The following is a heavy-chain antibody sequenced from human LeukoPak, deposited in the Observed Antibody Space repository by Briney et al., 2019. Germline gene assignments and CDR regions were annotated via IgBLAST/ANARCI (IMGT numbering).Heavy chain of an antibody. CDR2: IYPGDSDT. D-gene: IGHD6-13*01. J-gene: IGHJ4*02. CDR3: ARQDSSWDY. V-gene: IGHV5-51*01. Sequence: GESLKISCKGSGDRITSYWIGRVRQMYRKGLEWMGIIYPGDSDTRYSPSFQGQVTISADKSISTAYLQWSSLKASDTAMYYCARQDSSWDYWGQGPLVTVSS. CDR1: GDRITSYW.